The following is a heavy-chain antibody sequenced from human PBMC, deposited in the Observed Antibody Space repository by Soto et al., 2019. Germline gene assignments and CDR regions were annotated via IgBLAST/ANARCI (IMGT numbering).Heavy chain of an antibody. CDR1: GFTFSSNG. D-gene: IGHD3-10*01. Sequence: PAESLTLSCAASGFTFSSNGMQWVRHPPGKERGWVAVIWYDGSNKNYTDSVKGRLTISRDNSKNTVYLQMNSLRAEDTAVYYGARDVYYYGSGSYHYYYGMDDWGQGTTVTVSS. V-gene: IGHV3-33*01. CDR2: IWYDGSNK. J-gene: IGHJ6*02. CDR3: ARDVYYYGSGSYHYYYGMDD.